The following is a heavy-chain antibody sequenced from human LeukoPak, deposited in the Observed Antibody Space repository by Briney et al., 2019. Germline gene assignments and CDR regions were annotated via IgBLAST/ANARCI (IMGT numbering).Heavy chain of an antibody. CDR3: ARGFEGGWLAKRDFCMDV. CDR1: GYTFTGYY. V-gene: IGHV1-2*02. Sequence: GASVKVSCKASGYTFTGYYMHWVRQAPGQGLEWMGWIDPNSGGSNYAQKFQGRVNMTRDTSISTAYMELSRLRSDDTAVYYCARGFEGGWLAKRDFCMDVWGKGTTVTVSS. CDR2: IDPNSGGS. J-gene: IGHJ6*03. D-gene: IGHD5-24*01.